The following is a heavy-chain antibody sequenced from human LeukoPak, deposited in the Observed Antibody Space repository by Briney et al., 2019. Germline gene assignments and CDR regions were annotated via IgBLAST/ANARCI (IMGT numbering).Heavy chain of an antibody. J-gene: IGHJ6*03. CDR3: ARERWELPYYSYYMDV. CDR2: ISTSGST. D-gene: IGHD4-23*01. V-gene: IGHV4-4*07. CDR1: GGSISSYY. Sequence: SETLSLTCTVSGGSISSYYWSWIRQPAGKGLESIGHISTSGSTNYNPSLKSRVTMSVDTSKNQFSLKLSSVTAADTAVYYCARERWELPYYSYYMDVWGKGTTVTISS.